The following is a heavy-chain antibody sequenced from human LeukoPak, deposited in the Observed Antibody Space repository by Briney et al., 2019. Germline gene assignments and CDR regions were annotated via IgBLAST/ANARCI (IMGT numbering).Heavy chain of an antibody. CDR1: GFTFSGCA. D-gene: IGHD3-22*01. CDR2: IKSIAHSYAT. J-gene: IGHJ4*02. V-gene: IGHV3-73*01. Sequence: GGSLKLSCAASGFTFSGCAMHWVRQASGKGLEWVGRIKSIAHSYATEYAASVKGRFTIPRDDSKSTAYLQMNSLNTEDTAVYYCTRLSDDSRGYYFNYVFDYWGRGTLVTVSS. CDR3: TRLSDDSRGYYFNYVFDY.